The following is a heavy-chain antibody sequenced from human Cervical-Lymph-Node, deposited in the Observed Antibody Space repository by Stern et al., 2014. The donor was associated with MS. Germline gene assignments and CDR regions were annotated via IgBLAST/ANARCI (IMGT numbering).Heavy chain of an antibody. J-gene: IGHJ4*02. CDR1: GGSITRGGDY. D-gene: IGHD3-10*01. V-gene: IGHV4-31*02. CDR2: IIYSGSS. Sequence: QVQLQESGPGPVKPSQTLSLTCTVSGGSITRGGDYWSWVRQRPGKGLEWVGYIIYSGSSYYNPSLKSRVTISVDTSKNQFSLRLTSVTAADTAVYYCARFSLFGEYYFDSWGQGTLVTVSS. CDR3: ARFSLFGEYYFDS.